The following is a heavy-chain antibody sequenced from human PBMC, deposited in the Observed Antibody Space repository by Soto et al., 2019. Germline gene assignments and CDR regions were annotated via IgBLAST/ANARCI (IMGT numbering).Heavy chain of an antibody. CDR3: AREQTGTPPYYYYYMDV. V-gene: IGHV4-61*01. J-gene: IGHJ6*03. CDR2: IYYSGST. CDR1: GGSISSSSYY. Sequence: SETLSLTCTVSGGSISSSSYYWSWIRQPPGKGLEWIGYIYYSGSTNYNPSLKSRVTISVDTSKDQFSLKLSSVTAADTAVYYCAREQTGTPPYYYYYMDVWGKGTRVTVSS. D-gene: IGHD1-7*01.